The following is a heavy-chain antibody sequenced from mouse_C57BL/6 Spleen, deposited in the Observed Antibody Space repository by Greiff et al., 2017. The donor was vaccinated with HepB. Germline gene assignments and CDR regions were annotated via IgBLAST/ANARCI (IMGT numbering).Heavy chain of an antibody. D-gene: IGHD1-1*01. CDR3: ARTTVVATRAWFAY. J-gene: IGHJ3*01. V-gene: IGHV2-9-1*01. CDR1: GFSLTSYA. Sequence: VKLMESGPGLVAPSQSLSIACTVSGFSLTSYAISWVRQPPGKGLEWLGVIWTGGGTNYNSALKSRLSISKDNSKSQVFLKMNSLQTDDTARYYCARTTVVATRAWFAYWGQGTLVTVSA. CDR2: IWTGGGT.